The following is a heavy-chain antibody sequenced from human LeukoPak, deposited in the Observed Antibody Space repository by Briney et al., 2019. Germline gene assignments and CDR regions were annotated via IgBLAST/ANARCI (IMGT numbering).Heavy chain of an antibody. Sequence: GGSLRLSCAASGFTFSRYAMNWVRQAPGKGLEWVSYINTDSSDIHYADSVKGRYTISRDNARNTLYLQLSSLRAEDSAVYYCARDTFQPGLIDSWGQGTLVTVSS. J-gene: IGHJ4*02. CDR1: GFTFSRYA. CDR3: ARDTFQPGLIDS. CDR2: INTDSSDI. D-gene: IGHD2-2*01. V-gene: IGHV3-21*05.